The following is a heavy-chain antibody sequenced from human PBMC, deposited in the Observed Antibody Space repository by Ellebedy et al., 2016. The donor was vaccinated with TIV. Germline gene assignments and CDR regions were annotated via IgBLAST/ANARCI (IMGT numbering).Heavy chain of an antibody. CDR3: AKDRTPGDGYWVFDN. CDR2: IVGSGA. V-gene: IGHV3-23*01. J-gene: IGHJ4*02. D-gene: IGHD5-18*01. CDR1: GFPFSPYA. Sequence: GESLTISCASSGFPFSPYAMAWVRQSQGKGLEWVSGIVGSGAQKYADSVKGRFTISRDNSKRTVDLQMNSLRAEDTAVYFCAKDRTPGDGYWVFDNWGQGTLVSVSS.